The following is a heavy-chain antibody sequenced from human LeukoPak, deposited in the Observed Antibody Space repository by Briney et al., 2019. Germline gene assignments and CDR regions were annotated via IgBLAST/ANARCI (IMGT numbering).Heavy chain of an antibody. CDR2: ISWNSGSI. Sequence: GGSLRLSCAASGLTFRRYGMHWVRQTPGKGLEWVSGISWNSGSIGYADSVKGRFTISRDNAKNSLYLQMNSLRAEDMALYYCAKDRGYSGYGPFTDWGQGTLVTVSS. J-gene: IGHJ4*02. D-gene: IGHD5-12*01. CDR3: AKDRGYSGYGPFTD. CDR1: GLTFRRYG. V-gene: IGHV3-9*03.